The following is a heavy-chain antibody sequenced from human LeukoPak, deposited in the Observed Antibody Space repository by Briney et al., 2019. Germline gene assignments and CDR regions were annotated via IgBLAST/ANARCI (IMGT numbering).Heavy chain of an antibody. CDR1: GFTVSTNY. Sequence: GGSLRLSCGASGFTVSTNYMSWVRQAPGKGLEWVSLIYSGGSTYYADSVKGRFTISRDNSKNTLYLQMNSLRAEDTAVYYCAKDSSQSVRYNWNYDWFDPWGQGTLVTVSS. J-gene: IGHJ5*02. CDR3: AKDSSQSVRYNWNYDWFDP. V-gene: IGHV3-53*01. D-gene: IGHD1-7*01. CDR2: IYSGGST.